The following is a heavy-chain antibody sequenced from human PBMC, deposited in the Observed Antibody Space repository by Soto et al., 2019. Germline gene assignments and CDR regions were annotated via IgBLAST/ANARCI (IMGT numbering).Heavy chain of an antibody. V-gene: IGHV4-34*01. J-gene: IGHJ6*02. Sequence: SETLSLTCAVYGGSFSGYYWSWIRQPPGKGLEWIGEINHSGSTNYNPSLKSRVTISVDTSKNQFSLKLSSVTAADTAVYYCARKVGATHYYYYYGMDVWGQGTTVTVSS. CDR2: INHSGST. CDR1: GGSFSGYY. CDR3: ARKVGATHYYYYYGMDV. D-gene: IGHD1-26*01.